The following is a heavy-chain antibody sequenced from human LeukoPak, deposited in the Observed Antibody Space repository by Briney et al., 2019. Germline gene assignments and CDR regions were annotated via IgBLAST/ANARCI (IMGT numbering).Heavy chain of an antibody. CDR3: ARDSSSGWYSFDY. V-gene: IGHV3-21*01. D-gene: IGHD6-19*01. Sequence: GRSLRLSCAASGFTFSSYSMNWVRQAPGEGLEWVSSISSSSSYIYYADSVKGRFTISRDNAKNSLYLQMNSLRAEDTAVYYCARDSSSGWYSFDYWGQGTLVTVSS. J-gene: IGHJ4*02. CDR2: ISSSSSYI. CDR1: GFTFSSYS.